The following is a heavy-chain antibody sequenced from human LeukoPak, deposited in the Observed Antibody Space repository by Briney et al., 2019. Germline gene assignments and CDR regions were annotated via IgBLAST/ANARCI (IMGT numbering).Heavy chain of an antibody. CDR3: ARGGGVGYYYYYMDV. CDR2: IYYSGST. Sequence: PSETLSLTCTVSGGSISSYYWSWIRQPPGKGLEWIGYIYYSGSTNYNPSLRSRVTISVDTSKNQFSLKLSSVTAADTAVYYCARGGGVGYYYYYMDVWGKGTTVTISS. J-gene: IGHJ6*03. D-gene: IGHD1-26*01. CDR1: GGSISSYY. V-gene: IGHV4-59*01.